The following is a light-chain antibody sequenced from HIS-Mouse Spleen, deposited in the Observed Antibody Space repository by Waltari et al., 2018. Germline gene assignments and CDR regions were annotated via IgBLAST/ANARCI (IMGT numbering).Light chain of an antibody. CDR1: SSALGSYNL. CDR2: EGS. V-gene: IGLV2-23*01. J-gene: IGLJ3*02. Sequence: QSALPQPASVSVSPGQSITISVTGTSSALGSYNLVAWYQQHPGKAPKLLIYEGSKRPSGVSNRFSGSQSGNTASLTISGLQAEDEADYYCCSYAGSSTWVFGGGTKLTVL. CDR3: CSYAGSSTWV.